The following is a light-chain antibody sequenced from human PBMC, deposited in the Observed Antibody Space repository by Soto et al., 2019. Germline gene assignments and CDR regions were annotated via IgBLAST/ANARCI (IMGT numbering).Light chain of an antibody. J-gene: IGKJ4*01. Sequence: EIVMTQSPATQSLSPGERATLSCRASQSVSSNLAWYKQKPGQAPRLLIYGASTGATGIPARFSGSGSGKEFTLTISSLQYEDLEVYYCQQYNNWPITFGRGTKVDIK. CDR2: GAS. CDR3: QQYNNWPIT. CDR1: QSVSSN. V-gene: IGKV3-15*01.